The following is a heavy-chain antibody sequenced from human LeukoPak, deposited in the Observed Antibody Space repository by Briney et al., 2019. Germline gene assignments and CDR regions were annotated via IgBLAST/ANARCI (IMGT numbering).Heavy chain of an antibody. CDR3: AKEKYYYGSGIDY. Sequence: GGSLRLSCAASGFTLSNYAMSWVRQAPGKGLEWVSAISGSGGSTYYADSVKGRFTISRDNSKNTLYLQMNSLRAEDTAVYYCAKEKYYYGSGIDYWGQGTLVTVSP. CDR1: GFTLSNYA. D-gene: IGHD3-10*01. J-gene: IGHJ4*02. V-gene: IGHV3-23*01. CDR2: ISGSGGST.